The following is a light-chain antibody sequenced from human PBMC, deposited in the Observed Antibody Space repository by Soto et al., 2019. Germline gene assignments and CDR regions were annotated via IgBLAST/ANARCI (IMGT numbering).Light chain of an antibody. Sequence: QSVLTQPRSVSGSPGQSVTISCTGTSSDVGGYKYVSWYQHHPGKAPKFMIYDVSKRPSGVPDRFSGSKSGNTASLTISGLQAEDEADYYCCSYAGSFTYVVFGGGTKQTVL. CDR2: DVS. J-gene: IGLJ2*01. CDR3: CSYAGSFTYVV. CDR1: SSDVGGYKY. V-gene: IGLV2-11*01.